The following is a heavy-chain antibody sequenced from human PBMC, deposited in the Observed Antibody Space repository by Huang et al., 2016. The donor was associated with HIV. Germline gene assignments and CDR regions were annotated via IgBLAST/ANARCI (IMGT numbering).Heavy chain of an antibody. CDR3: ARSPQIYQTSGLAHYYFDF. V-gene: IGHV4-59*11. CDR1: GGSIRSHH. J-gene: IGHJ2*01. CDR2: ISGPGRT. D-gene: IGHD6-19*01. Sequence: QVQLQESGPGLVKPSETLSLSCTVSGGSIRSHHWSWIRPPPGQGLEWMSTISGPGRTKYNPSLKSRVSMSLDTSKNNFSLKLTSVTAADTAVYYCARSPQIYQTSGLAHYYFDFWGRGTLVTVSS.